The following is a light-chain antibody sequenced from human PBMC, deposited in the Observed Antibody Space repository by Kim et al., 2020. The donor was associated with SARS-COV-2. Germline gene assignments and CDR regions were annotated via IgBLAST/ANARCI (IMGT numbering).Light chain of an antibody. Sequence: EIVLTQSPATLSLSPGERATLSCRASQSVSSQLAWYQQRPGHAPRLLIYDASNRATGIPARFSGSGSGTDFTLTISSLEPKDFAVYYCQQRSNWPLTFGGGTKVDIK. V-gene: IGKV3-11*01. CDR1: QSVSSQ. CDR2: DAS. CDR3: QQRSNWPLT. J-gene: IGKJ4*01.